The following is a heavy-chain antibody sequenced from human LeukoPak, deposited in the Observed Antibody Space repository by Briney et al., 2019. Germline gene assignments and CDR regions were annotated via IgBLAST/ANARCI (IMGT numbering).Heavy chain of an antibody. V-gene: IGHV4-59*08. Sequence: SETLSLTCTVSGGSISSYYWSWIRQPPGKGLEWIGYIYYSGSTNYNPSLKSRVTISVDTSKNQFSLKLSSVTAADTAVYYCASSNGLGYCSSTSCYRSPGWFDPWGQGTLVTVSS. CDR3: ASSNGLGYCSSTSCYRSPGWFDP. CDR1: GGSISSYY. J-gene: IGHJ5*02. CDR2: IYYSGST. D-gene: IGHD2-2*01.